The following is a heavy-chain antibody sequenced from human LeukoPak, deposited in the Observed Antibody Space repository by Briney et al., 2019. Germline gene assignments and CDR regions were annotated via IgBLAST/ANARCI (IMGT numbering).Heavy chain of an antibody. CDR2: ITGGSGYT. D-gene: IGHD5-12*01. CDR3: AAGGYGYISY. Sequence: PGGSLRLSCAASELTLTNFYMSWIRQAPGKGLEWVSYITGGSGYTNYADSVRGRFTISRDTAKNSLYLQMNSLRAEDTGVYYCAAGGYGYISYWGQGTLVTVSS. J-gene: IGHJ4*02. V-gene: IGHV3-11*06. CDR1: ELTLTNFY.